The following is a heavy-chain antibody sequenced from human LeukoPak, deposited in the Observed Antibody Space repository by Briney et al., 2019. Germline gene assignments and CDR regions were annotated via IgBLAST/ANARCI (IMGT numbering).Heavy chain of an antibody. CDR2: INHSGST. CDR1: GGSFSGYY. CDR3: AGATAARPYNWFDP. Sequence: PSETLSLTCAVYGGSFSGYYWSWIRQPPGNGLEWIGEINHSGSTNYNPSLKSRVTISVDTSKNQFSLKLSSVTAADTAVYYCAGATAARPYNWFDPWGQGTLVTVSS. V-gene: IGHV4-34*01. J-gene: IGHJ5*02. D-gene: IGHD6-6*01.